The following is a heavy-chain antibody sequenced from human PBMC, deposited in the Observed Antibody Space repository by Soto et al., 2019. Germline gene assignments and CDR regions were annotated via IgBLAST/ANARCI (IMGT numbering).Heavy chain of an antibody. J-gene: IGHJ4*02. CDR2: IDYSGRT. CDR1: GGSISSYY. CDR3: ARDLSSGYDSYYFYD. V-gene: IGHV4-59*04. D-gene: IGHD3-22*01. Sequence: SVTLSHTCTFSGGSISSYYWGGVRQTPGPGMEWLGSIDYSGRTYKNPSLKSRVSASVDLSKNQFSLNLRSVTAADTAVYFCARDLSSGYDSYYFYDWGTGTPVTVSS.